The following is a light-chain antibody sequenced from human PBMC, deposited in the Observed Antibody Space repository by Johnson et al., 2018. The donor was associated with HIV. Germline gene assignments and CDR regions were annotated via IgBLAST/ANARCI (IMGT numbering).Light chain of an antibody. V-gene: IGLV1-51*01. CDR1: SSNIGNHY. CDR2: DNN. Sequence: QSVLTQPPSVSAAPGQKVTISCSGSSSNIGNHYVSWYQQLPGTAPKLLIYDNNKRPSGIPDRFSGAKSGTSATLAITGLQTGEEGDYYCATWSGSLNFGTGTKVTVL. J-gene: IGLJ1*01. CDR3: ATWSGSLN.